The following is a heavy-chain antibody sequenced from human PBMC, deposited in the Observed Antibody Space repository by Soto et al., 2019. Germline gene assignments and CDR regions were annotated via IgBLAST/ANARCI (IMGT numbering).Heavy chain of an antibody. J-gene: IGHJ1*01. CDR2: IYPGDYDT. CDR3: ARHSGVAEDGTD. Sequence: ESLQVFWKGSGYRFTTNWIVGVRQMPGKGLELMGVIYPGDYDTRYSPSFQGQVAISADKSINTAYLHWSSLKASDTAMYYCARHSGVAEDGTDWGQGTLVTVSS. D-gene: IGHD6-13*01. CDR1: GYRFTTNW. V-gene: IGHV5-51*01.